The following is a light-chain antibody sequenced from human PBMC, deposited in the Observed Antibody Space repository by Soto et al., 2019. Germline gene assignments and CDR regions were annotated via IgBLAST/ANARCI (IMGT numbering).Light chain of an antibody. CDR2: SAS. J-gene: IGKJ1*01. CDR1: QSISTY. CDR3: QQSYTSPPWT. V-gene: IGKV1-39*01. Sequence: DIQMTQSPSSLSASVGDRVTISCRAGQSISTYMNWYQQKPGTAPRLLIYSASSVKTGVPPRFSGSGSGRDFTLTFSSLRPEDIATYFCQQSYTSPPWTFGQGTKVEIK.